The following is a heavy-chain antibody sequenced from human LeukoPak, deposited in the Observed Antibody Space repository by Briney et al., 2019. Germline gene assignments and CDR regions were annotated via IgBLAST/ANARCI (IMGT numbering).Heavy chain of an antibody. CDR1: GGSFSGYY. CDR2: INHSGST. J-gene: IGHJ4*02. Sequence: SGTPSLTCAVYGGSFSGYYWSWIRQPPGKGLEWIGEINHSGSTNYNPSLKSRVTISVDTSKNQFSLKLSSVTAADTAVYYCARGQVGRAGTFRIWAYFDHWGQGTLVIVSS. CDR3: ARGQVGRAGTFRIWAYFDH. D-gene: IGHD6-19*01. V-gene: IGHV4-34*01.